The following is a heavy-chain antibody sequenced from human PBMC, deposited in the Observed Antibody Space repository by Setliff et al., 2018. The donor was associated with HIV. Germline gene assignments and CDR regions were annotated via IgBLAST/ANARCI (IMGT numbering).Heavy chain of an antibody. CDR3: ARAPELYSGSYDAFDI. J-gene: IGHJ3*02. D-gene: IGHD1-26*01. CDR1: GGTFSSYA. Sequence: ASVKVSCKASGGTFSSYAISWVRQAPGQGLGWMGGIIPIFGTANYAQKFQGRVTITTDESTSTAYMELSSLRSEDTAVYYCARAPELYSGSYDAFDIWGQGTMVTVSS. V-gene: IGHV1-69*05. CDR2: IIPIFGTA.